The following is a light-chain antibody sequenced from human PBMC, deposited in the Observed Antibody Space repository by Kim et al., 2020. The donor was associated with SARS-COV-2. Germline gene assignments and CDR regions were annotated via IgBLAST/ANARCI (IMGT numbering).Light chain of an antibody. Sequence: ALGQTVRITCQGDSRRGYYASWFQQKPGQAPVLVIFGKNNRPSGIPDRFSGSSSGNTASLTITGAQAEDEADYSCNSRDSSGNHYVFGTGTKVTVL. J-gene: IGLJ1*01. CDR1: SRRGYY. CDR2: GKN. V-gene: IGLV3-19*01. CDR3: NSRDSSGNHYV.